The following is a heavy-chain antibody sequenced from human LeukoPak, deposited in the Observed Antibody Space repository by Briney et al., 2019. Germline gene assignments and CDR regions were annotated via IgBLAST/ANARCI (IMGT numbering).Heavy chain of an antibody. D-gene: IGHD1-26*01. J-gene: IGHJ5*02. Sequence: SETLSLTCTVSGGSISSYYWSWIRQPPGKGLEWIGYIYYSGSTNYNPSLKSRVTISVDTSKNQFSLKLSSVTAADTAVYYCARDLVGATTSWGQGTLVTASS. CDR1: GGSISSYY. CDR3: ARDLVGATTS. CDR2: IYYSGST. V-gene: IGHV4-59*01.